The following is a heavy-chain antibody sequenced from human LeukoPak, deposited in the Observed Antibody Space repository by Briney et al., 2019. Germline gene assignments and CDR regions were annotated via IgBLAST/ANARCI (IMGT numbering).Heavy chain of an antibody. CDR1: GFTFSSYG. J-gene: IGHJ4*02. V-gene: IGHV3-30*03. D-gene: IGHD6-13*01. CDR3: GRVAPGGRHIDY. CDR2: VSYDGRNN. Sequence: PGRSLRLSCAASGFTFSSYGMHWVRQAPGKGLEWVAVVSYDGRNNYYGDSVKGRFTIAIDNSKNMIYLQMNSLRAEDTAVYYCGRVAPGGRHIDYWGQGTLVTVSS.